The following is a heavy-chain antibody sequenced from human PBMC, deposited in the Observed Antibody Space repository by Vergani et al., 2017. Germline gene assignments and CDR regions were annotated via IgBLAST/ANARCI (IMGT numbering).Heavy chain of an antibody. CDR1: GGSISSYY. Sequence: QVQLQESGPGLVKPSETLSLTCTVSGGSISSYYWSWIRQPPGKGLEWIGYIYYSGSTNYNPSLKRRVTISVDTSKNQFSLKLSSVTAADTAVYYCARGKGYYDSSGYYYEDYWGQGTLVTVSS. CDR2: IYYSGST. CDR3: ARGKGYYDSSGYYYEDY. V-gene: IGHV4-59*01. J-gene: IGHJ4*02. D-gene: IGHD3-22*01.